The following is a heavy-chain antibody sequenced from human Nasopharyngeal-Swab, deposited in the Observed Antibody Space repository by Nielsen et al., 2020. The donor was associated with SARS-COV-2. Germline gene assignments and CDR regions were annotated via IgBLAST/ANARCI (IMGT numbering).Heavy chain of an antibody. CDR3: AKEAGYYDILTGYYLSLGYGMDV. CDR2: ISYDGSNK. J-gene: IGHJ6*02. V-gene: IGHV3-30*18. CDR1: GFTFSSYG. D-gene: IGHD3-9*01. Sequence: GCLKISCAASGFTFSSYGMHWVRQAPGKGLEWVAVISYDGSNKYYADSVKGRFTISRDNSKNTLYLQMNSLRAEDTAVYYCAKEAGYYDILTGYYLSLGYGMDVWGQGTTVTVSS.